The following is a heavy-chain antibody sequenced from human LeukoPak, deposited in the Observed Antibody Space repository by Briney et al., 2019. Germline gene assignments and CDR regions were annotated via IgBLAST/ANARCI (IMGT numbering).Heavy chain of an antibody. CDR2: IYHSGST. Sequence: SDTLSLTCAVSGGSISSGGYSWSWLRQPPGKGLEWIGYIYHSGSTYYNPSLKSRVTISVDRSKNQFSLKLSSVTAADTAVYYCARGGSSVQDFDYWGQGTLVTVSS. V-gene: IGHV4-30-2*01. J-gene: IGHJ4*02. D-gene: IGHD1-26*01. CDR1: GGSISSGGYS. CDR3: ARGGSSVQDFDY.